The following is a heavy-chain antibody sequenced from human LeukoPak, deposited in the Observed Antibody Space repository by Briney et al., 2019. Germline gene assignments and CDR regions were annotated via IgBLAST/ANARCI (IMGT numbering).Heavy chain of an antibody. CDR2: IYTSGST. V-gene: IGHV4-61*02. J-gene: IGHJ4*02. CDR3: ASICRGSYLDHYFDY. CDR1: GGSISSSSYY. D-gene: IGHD1-26*01. Sequence: PSETLSLTCTVSGGSISSSSYYWSWIRQPAGKGLEWIGRIYTSGSTSYNPSLKSRVTMSVDTSKNQFSLKLSYVTAADTGVYYCASICRGSYLDHYFDYWGQGTLVTVSS.